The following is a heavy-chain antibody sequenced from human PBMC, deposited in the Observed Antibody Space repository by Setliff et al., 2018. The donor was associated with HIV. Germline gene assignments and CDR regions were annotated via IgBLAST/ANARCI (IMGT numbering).Heavy chain of an antibody. Sequence: SETLSLTCNVISGSINRGGDYWVWIRQSPGNGLECIGSIYYSGSTYYSPSLESRGTISVDTSKTQCTLRLSSVTAADTAVYYCARHGAYYNFLTYYYPMYYFDYWGQGTMVTVSS. CDR3: ARHGAYYNFLTYYYPMYYFDY. CDR1: SGSINRGGDY. CDR2: IYYSGST. D-gene: IGHD3-9*01. V-gene: IGHV4-39*01. J-gene: IGHJ4*02.